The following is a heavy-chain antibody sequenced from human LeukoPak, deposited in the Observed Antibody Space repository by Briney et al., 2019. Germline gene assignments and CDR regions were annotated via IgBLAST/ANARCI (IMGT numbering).Heavy chain of an antibody. Sequence: QSGGSLRLSCAASGFTFSSYAMHWVRQAPGKGLEWVAVISYDGSNKYYADSVKGRFTISRDNSKNTLYLQMNSLRAEDTAVYYCARDLSARYCTNGVCYGFDYWGQGTLVTVSS. CDR2: ISYDGSNK. D-gene: IGHD2-8*01. CDR3: ARDLSARYCTNGVCYGFDY. CDR1: GFTFSSYA. J-gene: IGHJ4*02. V-gene: IGHV3-30-3*01.